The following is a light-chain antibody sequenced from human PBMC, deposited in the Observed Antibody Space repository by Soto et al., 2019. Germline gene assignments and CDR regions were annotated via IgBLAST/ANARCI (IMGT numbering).Light chain of an antibody. V-gene: IGKV3-20*01. CDR3: QQYGSSPPIT. J-gene: IGKJ5*01. Sequence: DIVLTQSTCTLSWSSGERATLSWGASQSASSSYLAWYRQKPGQAPRLLIYGASSRATGIPDRVSGSGSGTDFTLTISRLEPEDFAVYYCQQYGSSPPITFGQGTRLEIK. CDR2: GAS. CDR1: QSASSSY.